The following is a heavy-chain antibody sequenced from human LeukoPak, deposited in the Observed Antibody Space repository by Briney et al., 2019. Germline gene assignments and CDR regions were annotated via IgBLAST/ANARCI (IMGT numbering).Heavy chain of an antibody. CDR1: GFTFDDYA. J-gene: IGHJ6*02. CDR2: ISWRSGNI. Sequence: GGPLRLSCAASGFTFDDYAMHWVRQAPGKGLEWVAGISWRSGNIGYADSVKGRLTISRDNAENSLHLQMNSLRTEDTALYFCARDAWRRAFNYGMDVWGQGTTVAVSS. V-gene: IGHV3-9*01. D-gene: IGHD5-12*01. CDR3: ARDAWRRAFNYGMDV.